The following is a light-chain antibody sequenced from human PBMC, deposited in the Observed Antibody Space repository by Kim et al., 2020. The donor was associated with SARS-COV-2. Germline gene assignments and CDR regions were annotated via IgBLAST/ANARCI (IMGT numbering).Light chain of an antibody. J-gene: IGKJ1*01. CDR2: DAS. CDR1: QSVSSY. V-gene: IGKV3-11*01. Sequence: EIALTQSPATLSLSPGEIATLTCRASQSVSSYLAWYQQKPGQAPRLLIYDASNRATGIPARFSGSGSGTDFTLTISSLEPEDFAVYYCQQRSNWPRTFGQGTKMNIK. CDR3: QQRSNWPRT.